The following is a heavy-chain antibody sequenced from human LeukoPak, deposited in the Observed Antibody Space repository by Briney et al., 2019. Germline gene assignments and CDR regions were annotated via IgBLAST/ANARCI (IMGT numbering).Heavy chain of an antibody. Sequence: SGGSLRLSCAASGFTFNNYAMNWVRQAPGKGLEWVSAISGSGGSTYYADSVKGRFTISRDNSENTLHLQMDSLRPEDTAIYYCAEEGSSGWYERDWLDPWGQGTLVTVSS. CDR3: AEEGSSGWYERDWLDP. CDR2: ISGSGGST. CDR1: GFTFNNYA. J-gene: IGHJ5*02. D-gene: IGHD6-19*01. V-gene: IGHV3-23*01.